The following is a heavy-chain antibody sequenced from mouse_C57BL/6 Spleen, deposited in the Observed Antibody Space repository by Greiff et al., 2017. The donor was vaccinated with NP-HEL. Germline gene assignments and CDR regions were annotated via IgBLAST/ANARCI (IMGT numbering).Heavy chain of an antibody. CDR3: ARGNRNYAMDY. J-gene: IGHJ4*01. CDR2: ISDGGSYT. D-gene: IGHD2-14*01. V-gene: IGHV5-4*01. Sequence: DVQLVESGGGLVKPGGSLKLSCAASGFTFSSYAMSWVRQTPEKRLEWVATISDGGSYTYYPDNVKGRFTISRDNAKNNLYLQMSHLKSEDTAMYYCARGNRNYAMDYWGQGTSVTVSS. CDR1: GFTFSSYA.